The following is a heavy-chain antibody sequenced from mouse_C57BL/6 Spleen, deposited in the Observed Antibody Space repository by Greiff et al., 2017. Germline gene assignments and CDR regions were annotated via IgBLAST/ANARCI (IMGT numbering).Heavy chain of an antibody. CDR2: IWSGGST. D-gene: IGHD3-2*02. J-gene: IGHJ1*03. CDR3: ARQACNYGYFDV. Sequence: VQLVESGPGLVQPSQSLSITCTVSGFSLTSYGVHWVRQSPGKGLEWLGVIWSGGSTDYNAAFISRLSISKNNSKSQVFIKIKILQADDTAIYYGARQACNYGYFDVWGTGTTVTVSS. V-gene: IGHV2-2*01. CDR1: GFSLTSYG.